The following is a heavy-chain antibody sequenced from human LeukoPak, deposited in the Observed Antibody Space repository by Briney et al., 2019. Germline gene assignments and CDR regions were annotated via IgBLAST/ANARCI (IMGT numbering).Heavy chain of an antibody. CDR1: GVSITNYY. J-gene: IGHJ5*02. CDR2: IYYRGNT. Sequence: SETLSLTCTVSGVSITNYYWSWIRQTPGKGLEWIGNIYYRGNTNCNPSLESRVTMSVDTSKNQFSLKLDSVTAADTAVYYCARDAGSDVGDGWFDPWGQGTLVTVSS. D-gene: IGHD3-10*02. V-gene: IGHV4-59*01. CDR3: ARDAGSDVGDGWFDP.